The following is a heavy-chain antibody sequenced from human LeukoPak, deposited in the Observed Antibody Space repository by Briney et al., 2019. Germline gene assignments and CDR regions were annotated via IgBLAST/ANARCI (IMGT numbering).Heavy chain of an antibody. V-gene: IGHV1-8*03. CDR2: MNPNSGNT. CDR3: ARGRGSSSWSPPTDY. J-gene: IGHJ4*02. Sequence: VASVKVSCLSSGYTFTSYDINWVRPATGQGLEWMGWMNPNSGNTGYAQKFQGRATITRNTSISTAYMELSSLRSEDTAVYYCARGRGSSSWSPPTDYWGQGTLVTVSS. D-gene: IGHD6-13*01. CDR1: GYTFTSYD.